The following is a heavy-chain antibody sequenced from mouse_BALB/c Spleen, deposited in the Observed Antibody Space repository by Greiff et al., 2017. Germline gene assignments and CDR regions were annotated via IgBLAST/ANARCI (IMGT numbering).Heavy chain of an antibody. J-gene: IGHJ4*01. CDR2: IWAGGST. V-gene: IGHV2-9*02. CDR1: GFSLTSYG. CDR3: ARDSPYGNYAMDY. Sequence: QVQLQQSGPGLVAPSQSLSITCTVSGFSLTSYGVHWVRQPPGKGLEWLGVIWAGGSTNYNSALMSRLSISKDNSKSQVFLKMNSLQTDDTAMYYCARDSPYGNYAMDYWGQGTSVTVSS. D-gene: IGHD2-10*02.